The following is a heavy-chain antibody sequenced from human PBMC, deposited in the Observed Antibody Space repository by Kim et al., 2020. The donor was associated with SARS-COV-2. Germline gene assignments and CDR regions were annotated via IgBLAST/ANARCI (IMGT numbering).Heavy chain of an antibody. CDR3: ASPYSSSWYRVDYDDAFDI. V-gene: IGHV4-39*01. Sequence: SRVTISVDTSKNQFSLKLSSVTAADTAVYYCASPYSSSWYRVDYDDAFDIWGQGTMVTVSS. J-gene: IGHJ3*02. D-gene: IGHD6-13*01.